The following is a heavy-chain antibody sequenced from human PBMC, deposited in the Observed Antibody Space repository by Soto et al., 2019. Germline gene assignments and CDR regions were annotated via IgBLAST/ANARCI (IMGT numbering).Heavy chain of an antibody. CDR2: IDSDDGKT. CDR1: GFPFTSYA. CDR3: VTAGYTSGLL. D-gene: IGHD6-25*01. J-gene: IGHJ4*02. Sequence: VQLLESGGGLIQPGGSLSFSWVASGFPFTSYARNWVRQGPGTGLEWVAVIDSDDGKTYYANAVKGRFSISRDNSKNTLFLQMNSLRVEDTATYYCVTAGYTSGLLWGQGTLVTV. V-gene: IGHV3-23*01.